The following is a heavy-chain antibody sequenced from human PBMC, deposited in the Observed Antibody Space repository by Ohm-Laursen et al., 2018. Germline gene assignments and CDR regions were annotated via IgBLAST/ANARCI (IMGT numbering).Heavy chain of an antibody. J-gene: IGHJ4*02. V-gene: IGHV1-46*01. CDR2: INPSGGST. D-gene: IGHD7-27*01. CDR1: RYTFTSYY. CDR3: ARGRQLGFAFDY. Sequence: ATVKISCKASRYTFTSYYMHWVRQAPGQGLEWMGIINPSGGSTSYAQKFQGRVTMTRDTSTSTVYMELSSLRSEDTAVYYCARGRQLGFAFDYWGQGTLVTVSS.